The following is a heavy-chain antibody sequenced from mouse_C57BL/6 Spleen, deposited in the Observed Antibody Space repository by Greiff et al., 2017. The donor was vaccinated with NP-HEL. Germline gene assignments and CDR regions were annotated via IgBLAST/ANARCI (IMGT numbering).Heavy chain of an antibody. Sequence: QVQLKQPGAELVKPGASVKLSCKASGYTFTSYWMQWVKQRPGQGLEWIGEIDPSDSYTNYNQKFKGKATLTVDTSSSTAYMQLSSLTSEDSAVYYCARNVYYGMDYWGQGTTLTVSS. CDR2: IDPSDSYT. D-gene: IGHD1-1*01. CDR3: ARNVYYGMDY. V-gene: IGHV1-50*01. J-gene: IGHJ2*01. CDR1: GYTFTSYW.